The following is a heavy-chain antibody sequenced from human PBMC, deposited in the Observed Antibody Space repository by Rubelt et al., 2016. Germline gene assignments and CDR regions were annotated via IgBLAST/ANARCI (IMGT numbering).Heavy chain of an antibody. CDR2: IYYSGST. V-gene: IGHV4-39*07. CDR3: ARERLPVIFGVVIGGYYFDY. Sequence: QLQLQESGPGLVKPSETLSLTCTVSGGSISSSSYYWGWIRQPPGKGLEWIGSIYYSGSTYYNPSLKSRFTISVDTSKNQFSLKLSSVTAADTAVYYCARERLPVIFGVVIGGYYFDYWGQGTLVTVSS. J-gene: IGHJ4*02. CDR1: GGSISSSSYY. D-gene: IGHD3-3*01.